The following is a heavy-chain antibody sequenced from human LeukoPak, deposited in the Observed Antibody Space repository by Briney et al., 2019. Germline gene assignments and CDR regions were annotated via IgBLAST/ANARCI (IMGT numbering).Heavy chain of an antibody. Sequence: GGSLRLSCSASGFTFSSYAMHWVRQAPGKGLEYVLAISSNGGSTYYADSVKGRFSISRDNSKNTVYLQMSDLRAEDTAVYYCAKITKATTPNYWGQGTLVTVSS. D-gene: IGHD4-17*01. J-gene: IGHJ4*02. CDR3: AKITKATTPNY. CDR1: GFTFSSYA. V-gene: IGHV3-64D*06. CDR2: ISSNGGST.